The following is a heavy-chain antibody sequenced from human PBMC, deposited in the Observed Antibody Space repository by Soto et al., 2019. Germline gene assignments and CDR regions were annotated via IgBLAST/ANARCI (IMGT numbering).Heavy chain of an antibody. J-gene: IGHJ4*02. Sequence: PSETLSLTCTVSGGSISSGDYYWSWIRQPPGKGLEWIGYIYYSGSTYYNPSLKSRVTISVDTSKNQFSLKLSSVTAADTAVYYCAREGARRGSVAAGTASVVDYWGQGTLITVSS. D-gene: IGHD6-13*01. CDR2: IYYSGST. CDR1: GGSISSGDYY. V-gene: IGHV4-30-4*01. CDR3: AREGARRGSVAAGTASVVDY.